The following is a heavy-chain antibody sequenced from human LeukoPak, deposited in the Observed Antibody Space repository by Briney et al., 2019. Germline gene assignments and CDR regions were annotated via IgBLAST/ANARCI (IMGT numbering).Heavy chain of an antibody. CDR1: GYTFTSYY. Sequence: GASVKVSCKASGYTFTSYYMHWVRQAPGQGLEWMGIINPSGGSTSYAQKFQGRVTMTRDTSTSTVYMELSSLRSEDTAVYYCARWAGVVVPAANNCGMDVWGQGTTVTVSS. D-gene: IGHD2-2*01. J-gene: IGHJ6*02. CDR2: INPSGGST. CDR3: ARWAGVVVPAANNCGMDV. V-gene: IGHV1-46*01.